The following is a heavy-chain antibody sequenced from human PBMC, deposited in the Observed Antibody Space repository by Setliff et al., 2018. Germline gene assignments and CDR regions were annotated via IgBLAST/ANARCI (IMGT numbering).Heavy chain of an antibody. V-gene: IGHV4-59*01. J-gene: IGHJ6*02. CDR1: GGSISSYY. CDR3: ASSSGSYPGSNYYYYGMDV. CDR2: IYYSGST. Sequence: SETLSLTCTVSGGSISSYYWSWIRQPPGKGLEWIGYIYYSGSTNYNPSLNSRVAISVDTSENQFSLRLNSVTAADTAVYYCASSSGSYPGSNYYYYGMDVWGQGTTVTVSS. D-gene: IGHD1-26*01.